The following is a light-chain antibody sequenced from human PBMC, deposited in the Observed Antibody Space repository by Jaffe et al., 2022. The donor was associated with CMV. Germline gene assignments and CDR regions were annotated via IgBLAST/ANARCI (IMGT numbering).Light chain of an antibody. V-gene: IGKV3-20*01. Sequence: EIVLTQSPGTLSLSPGERATLSCRASQSVTSSYLAWYQQKPGQAPRLVIYGASTRATGIPDRFSGSESGTDFTLTISRLEPEDFAVYYCQQYSGSPVTFGGGTKVEIK. CDR1: QSVTSSY. CDR3: QQYSGSPVT. J-gene: IGKJ4*01. CDR2: GAS.